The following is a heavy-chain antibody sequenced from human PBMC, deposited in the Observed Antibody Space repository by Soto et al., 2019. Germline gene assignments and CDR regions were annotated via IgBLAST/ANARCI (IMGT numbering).Heavy chain of an antibody. Sequence: PGGSLRLSCSGSGFTVSSFGMHWVRQAPGKXLEHVSTLSSNGIGTYYADSVKGRFTFSRDTSKNTLYLQMSSLRTEDTAVYYCVKDMGQAAVGIRYPYGLDVWGLGTTVTVCS. J-gene: IGHJ6*02. CDR1: GFTVSSFG. V-gene: IGHV3-64D*06. CDR2: LSSNGIGT. D-gene: IGHD6-13*01. CDR3: VKDMGQAAVGIRYPYGLDV.